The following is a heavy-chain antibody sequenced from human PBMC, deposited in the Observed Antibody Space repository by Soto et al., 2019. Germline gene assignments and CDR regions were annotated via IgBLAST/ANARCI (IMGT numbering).Heavy chain of an antibody. CDR1: GGSFSGDH. CDR2: INHSGST. Sequence: SETLSLTCAVYGGSFSGDHWSWIRQPPGKGLEWIGEINHSGSTNYNPSLKSRVTISVDTSKNQFSLRLSSVSAADTAVYYCARQGLIRVAATSEKNWFDPWGQGTLVTVSS. J-gene: IGHJ5*02. D-gene: IGHD2-15*01. V-gene: IGHV4-34*01. CDR3: ARQGLIRVAATSEKNWFDP.